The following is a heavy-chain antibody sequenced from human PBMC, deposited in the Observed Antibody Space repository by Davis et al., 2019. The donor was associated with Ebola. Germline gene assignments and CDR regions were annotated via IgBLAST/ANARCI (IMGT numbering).Heavy chain of an antibody. CDR1: GLTFNNYA. V-gene: IGHV3-23*01. J-gene: IGHJ4*02. CDR3: AKGGTLADGLDD. D-gene: IGHD3-16*01. Sequence: PGGSLRLSCAASGLTFNNYAMTWVRQAPGKGLEWVSAISGDGTSTYCADSVKGRSTISRDNSKNTVYLQMNSLRAEDTAIYYCAKGGTLADGLDDWGQGTLVTVSS. CDR2: ISGDGTST.